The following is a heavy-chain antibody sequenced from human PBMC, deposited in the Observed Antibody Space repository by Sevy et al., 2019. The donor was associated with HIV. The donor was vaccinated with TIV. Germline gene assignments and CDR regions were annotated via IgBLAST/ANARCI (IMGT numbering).Heavy chain of an antibody. D-gene: IGHD2-15*01. Sequence: SETLSLTCTVSGGSISSGGYYWRWIRQHPGKGLEWLGYIYYSGSTYYNPSLKSRVTISVDTSKNQFSLKLSSVTAADTAVYYCAREGIGYCSGGSCYSTYYFGMDVWGQRTTVTVSS. V-gene: IGHV4-31*03. CDR1: GGSISSGGYY. CDR3: AREGIGYCSGGSCYSTYYFGMDV. CDR2: IYYSGST. J-gene: IGHJ6*02.